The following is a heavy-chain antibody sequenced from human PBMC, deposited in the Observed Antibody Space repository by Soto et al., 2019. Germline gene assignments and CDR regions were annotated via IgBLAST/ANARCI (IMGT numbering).Heavy chain of an antibody. CDR3: AKGGRRLQLAVEDNY. J-gene: IGHJ4*02. CDR2: MSYDGSNK. Sequence: QVQLVESGGGVVQPGRSLRLSCAASGFTFSNYGMHWVRQAPGKGLEWVALMSYDGSNKYYADSVQGRFTISRDNSKNPLYRQRKRLRADETAVYYCAKGGRRLQLAVEDNYWGQGTLVTVSS. D-gene: IGHD5-12*01. CDR1: GFTFSNYG. V-gene: IGHV3-30*18.